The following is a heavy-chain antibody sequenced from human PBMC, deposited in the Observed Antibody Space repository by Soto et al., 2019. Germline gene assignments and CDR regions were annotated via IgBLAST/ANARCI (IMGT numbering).Heavy chain of an antibody. J-gene: IGHJ5*02. CDR1: GGSISSSSYY. CDR2: IYYSGST. CDR3: ARLSFPPPYYDFWNHHPRGPHWFDP. Sequence: SETLSLTCTVSGGSISSSSYYWGWIRQPPGKGLEWIGSIYYSGSTYYNPSLKSRVTISVDTSKNQFSLKLSSVTAADTAVYYCARLSFPPPYYDFWNHHPRGPHWFDPWGQGTLVTVSS. V-gene: IGHV4-39*01. D-gene: IGHD3-3*01.